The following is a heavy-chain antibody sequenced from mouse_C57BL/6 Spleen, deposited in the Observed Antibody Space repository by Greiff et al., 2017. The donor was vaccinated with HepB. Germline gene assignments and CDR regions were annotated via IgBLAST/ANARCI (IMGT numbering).Heavy chain of an antibody. Sequence: EVKLVESGGDLVKPGGSLKLSCAASGFTFSSYGMSWVRQTPDTRLEWVATISSGGSYTYYPDSVKGRFTFSRDNANNTLYLQMSSLKSEDTAMYYWARSMDYDYPLDYWGQGTTLTVSS. J-gene: IGHJ2*01. CDR3: ARSMDYDYPLDY. D-gene: IGHD2-4*01. CDR1: GFTFSSYG. CDR2: ISSGGSYT. V-gene: IGHV5-6*01.